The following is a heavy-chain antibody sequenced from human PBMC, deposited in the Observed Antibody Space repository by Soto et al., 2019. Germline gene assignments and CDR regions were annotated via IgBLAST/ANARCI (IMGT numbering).Heavy chain of an antibody. CDR1: GYTSADFG. CDR2: VSGNNGAS. Sequence: GSVKVFFRASGYTSADFGISWVRQAPGQGLEWMGWVSGNNGASNPAPKVQGRITMTLDTSTGVSYMALRSLRSDDTAIYYCVRDQKYFRVNGNWFDSWGQGTMVTVSS. V-gene: IGHV1-18*04. J-gene: IGHJ5*01. CDR3: VRDQKYFRVNGNWFDS. D-gene: IGHD2-2*01.